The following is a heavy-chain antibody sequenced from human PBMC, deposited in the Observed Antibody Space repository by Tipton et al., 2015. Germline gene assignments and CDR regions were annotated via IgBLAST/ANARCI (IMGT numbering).Heavy chain of an antibody. D-gene: IGHD1-26*01. CDR3: ARKLSGSYIGG. V-gene: IGHV4-59*07. CDR2: IYYSGST. Sequence: TLSLTCTVSGGSISSYYWSWVRQAPGKGLEWIGHIYYSGSTNYNPSLKSRVTISIDTSKNQFSLNLSSVTAADTAVYYCARKLSGSYIGGWGQGTLVTVSS. CDR1: GGSISSYY. J-gene: IGHJ4*02.